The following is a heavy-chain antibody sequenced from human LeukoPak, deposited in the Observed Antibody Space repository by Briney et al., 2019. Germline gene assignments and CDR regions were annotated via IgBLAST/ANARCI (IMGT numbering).Heavy chain of an antibody. Sequence: GVSLRLSCAASGFTFSSYSTNWVRQAPGKGLEWVSYISSSSSTIYYADSVKGRFTISRDNAKNSLYLQMNSLRAEDTAVYYCARESAVYFDYWGQGTLVTVSS. CDR2: ISSSSSTI. V-gene: IGHV3-48*01. D-gene: IGHD4/OR15-4a*01. CDR1: GFTFSSYS. J-gene: IGHJ4*02. CDR3: ARESAVYFDY.